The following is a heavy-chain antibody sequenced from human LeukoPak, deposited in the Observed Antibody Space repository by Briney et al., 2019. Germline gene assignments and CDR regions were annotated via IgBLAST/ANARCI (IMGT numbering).Heavy chain of an antibody. CDR1: GYTFTGYY. CDR2: INPNSGGT. CDR3: AGERQQQLFRYYFDY. D-gene: IGHD6-13*01. J-gene: IGHJ4*02. V-gene: IGHV1-2*04. Sequence: ASVKVSCKASGYTFTGYYMHWVRQAPGQGLEWMGWINPNSGGTNYAQKFQGWVTMTRDTSISTAYMELSRLRSEDTAVYYCAGERQQQLFRYYFDYWGQGTLVTVSS.